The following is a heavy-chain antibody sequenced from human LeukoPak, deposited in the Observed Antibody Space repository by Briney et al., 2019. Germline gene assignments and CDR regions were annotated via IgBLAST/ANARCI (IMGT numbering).Heavy chain of an antibody. CDR2: ISDDGSIT. Sequence: GGSLRLSCADSGFSFSRDWMHWVRQAPGKGPEWVSRISDDGSITTYADSVQGRFTISRDNAKSTVFLQMNSLRVEDTAVYFCARRFYEYNVYDRHFDSWGQGILVTVSS. D-gene: IGHD3-16*01. V-gene: IGHV3-74*03. CDR3: ARRFYEYNVYDRHFDS. J-gene: IGHJ4*02. CDR1: GFSFSRDW.